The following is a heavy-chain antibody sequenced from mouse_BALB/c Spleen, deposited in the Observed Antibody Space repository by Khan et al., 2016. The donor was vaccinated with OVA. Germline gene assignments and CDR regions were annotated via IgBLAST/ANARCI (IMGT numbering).Heavy chain of an antibody. D-gene: IGHD2-1*01. V-gene: IGHV1S81*02. CDR3: SREGYGNAFAC. J-gene: IGHJ3*01. CDR1: GYTFTSYY. CDR2: FLPNNGDS. Sequence: QVQLKQSGAELVKPGTSVKLSCKASGYTFTSYYMYWVKQRPGQGLEWIGGFLPNNGDSNFNEIFKSKATLTVDKSSSTAYLQLGTIPSEASAVYYCSREGYGNAFACWGRGTLVTVSA.